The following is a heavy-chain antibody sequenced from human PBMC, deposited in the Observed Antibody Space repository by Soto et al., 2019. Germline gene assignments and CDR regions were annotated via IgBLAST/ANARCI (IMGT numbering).Heavy chain of an antibody. CDR2: IFSNDAK. CDR1: GFSLSNARMG. D-gene: IGHD6-19*01. Sequence: QVTLKESGPVLVKPTETLTLTCTVSGFSLSNARMGVSWIRQPPGKALEWLVHIFSNDAKSYSTSLKSRVTISKGTSKSQVVLTMTNMSPVDTGTSYCARIRGAVAGNYYYYGIDVWGQGTTVTVSS. CDR3: ARIRGAVAGNYYYYGIDV. V-gene: IGHV2-26*01. J-gene: IGHJ6*02.